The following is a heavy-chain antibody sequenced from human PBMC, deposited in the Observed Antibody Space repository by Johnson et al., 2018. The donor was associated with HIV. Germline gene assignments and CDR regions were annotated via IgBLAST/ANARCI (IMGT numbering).Heavy chain of an antibody. J-gene: IGHJ3*02. CDR2: ISYDGSNK. CDR1: GLIFSGFG. D-gene: IGHD3-10*01. CDR3: ARMVGSGSSDAFDI. Sequence: QVQLVESGGGVVQPGRSLRLSCAASGLIFSGFGLHWVRQAPGKGLEWVASISYDGSNKYYADSVKGRFTISRDNSKNTLYLQMNSLRAEDTAVYYCARMVGSGSSDAFDIWGQGTMVTVSS. V-gene: IGHV3-30*04.